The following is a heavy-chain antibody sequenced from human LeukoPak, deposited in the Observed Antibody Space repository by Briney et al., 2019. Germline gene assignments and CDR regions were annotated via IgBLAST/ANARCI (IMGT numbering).Heavy chain of an antibody. CDR2: INPSGGGT. D-gene: IGHD3-3*01. V-gene: IGHV1-46*01. CDR3: ARDFYYDFWSGPRRNWFDP. Sequence: ASVKISCKTSGYIFTSYDMHWVRQAPGQGLEWMGMINPSGGGTIYAQKFQGRVTMTRDMSTTTVYMELSSLSSEDTAVYYCARDFYYDFWSGPRRNWFDPWGQGTLVTVSS. J-gene: IGHJ5*02. CDR1: GYIFTSYD.